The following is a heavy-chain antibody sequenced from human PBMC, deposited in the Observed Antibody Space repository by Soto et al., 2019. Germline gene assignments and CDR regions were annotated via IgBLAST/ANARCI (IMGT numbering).Heavy chain of an antibody. CDR1: GGSISSSSYY. CDR2: IYYSGST. Sequence: SSETLSLTCTVSGGSISSSSYYWGWIRQPPGKGLEWIGSIYYSGSTYYNPSLKSRVTISVDTSKNQFSLKLSSVTAADAAVYYCARYCSSTSCYNGYYYGMDVWGQGTTVTVSS. CDR3: ARYCSSTSCYNGYYYGMDV. D-gene: IGHD2-2*02. V-gene: IGHV4-39*01. J-gene: IGHJ6*02.